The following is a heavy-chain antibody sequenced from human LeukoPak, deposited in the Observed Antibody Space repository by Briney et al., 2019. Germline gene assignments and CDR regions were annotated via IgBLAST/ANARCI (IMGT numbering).Heavy chain of an antibody. CDR1: GGSISSYY. V-gene: IGHV4-4*07. CDR2: IYTSGST. Sequence: SETLSLTCTVSGGSISSYYWSWIRQPAGKGLEWIGRIYTSGSTNYNPSLKSRVTISVDTSKNQFSLKLSSVTAADTAVYYCARSQFPYCSGGSCSFDPWGQGTLVTVSS. CDR3: ARSQFPYCSGGSCSFDP. J-gene: IGHJ5*02. D-gene: IGHD2-15*01.